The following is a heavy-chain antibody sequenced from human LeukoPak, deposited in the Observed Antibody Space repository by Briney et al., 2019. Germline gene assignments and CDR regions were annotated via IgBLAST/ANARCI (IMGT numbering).Heavy chain of an antibody. V-gene: IGHV4-59*08. CDR1: GYSISSGYY. J-gene: IGHJ5*02. CDR2: IYYSGST. CDR3: ARHLYSGSSSSYNWFDP. Sequence: SETLSLTCTVSGYSISSGYYWGWIRQPPGKGLEWIGYIYYSGSTNYNPSLKSRVTISVDTSKNQFSLKLSSVTAADTAVYYCARHLYSGSSSSYNWFDPWGQGTLVTVSS. D-gene: IGHD3-10*01.